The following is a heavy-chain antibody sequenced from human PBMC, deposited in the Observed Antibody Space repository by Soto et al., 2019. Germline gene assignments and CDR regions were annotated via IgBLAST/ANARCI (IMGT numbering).Heavy chain of an antibody. Sequence: EVQLWGSGGGLVQPGGSLRLSCAASGFTLSNYAMSWVRQTPGKGLEWVSTISGGGGNTYYPDSVKGRFTSSRDNSKDTVYLQMNSLRAEDTAIYYCAKERLGRGADYWGQGALVTVTS. CDR3: AKERLGRGADY. V-gene: IGHV3-23*01. CDR2: ISGGGGNT. CDR1: GFTLSNYA. J-gene: IGHJ4*02.